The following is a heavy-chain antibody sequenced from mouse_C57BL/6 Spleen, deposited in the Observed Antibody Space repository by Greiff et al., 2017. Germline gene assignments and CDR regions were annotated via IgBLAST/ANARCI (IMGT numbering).Heavy chain of an antibody. V-gene: IGHV1-76*01. CDR2: IYPGSGNT. CDR3: AREATVEERAMDY. J-gene: IGHJ4*01. CDR1: GYTFTDYY. Sequence: QVQLQQSGAELVRPGASVKLSCKASGYTFTDYYINWVKQRPGQGLEWIARIYPGSGNTYYNEKFKGKATLTAEKSSSTAYMQLSSLTSEDSAVYFCAREATVEERAMDYWGQGTSVTVSS. D-gene: IGHD1-1*01.